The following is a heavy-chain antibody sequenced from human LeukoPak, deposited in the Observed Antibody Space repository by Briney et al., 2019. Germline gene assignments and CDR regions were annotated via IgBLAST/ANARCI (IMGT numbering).Heavy chain of an antibody. Sequence: GRSLRLSCAASGFTFSSYGMHWVRQAPGKGLEWVAVISYDGSNKYCADSVKGRFTISRDNSKNTLYLQMNSLRAEDTAAYYCAKQSGADRGHLDFWGQGTLVTVSS. J-gene: IGHJ4*02. CDR3: AKQSGADRGHLDF. CDR2: ISYDGSNK. V-gene: IGHV3-30*18. CDR1: GFTFSSYG. D-gene: IGHD4/OR15-4a*01.